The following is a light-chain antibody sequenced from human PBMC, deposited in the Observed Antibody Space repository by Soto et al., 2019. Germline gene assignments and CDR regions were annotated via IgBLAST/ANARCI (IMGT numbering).Light chain of an antibody. J-gene: IGKJ1*01. V-gene: IGKV1-39*01. CDR3: QQSYSNPRT. Sequence: DIQMTQSPSSLSASVGDRVTITCRASQSIRTYLNWYQQKPGKAPKFLIYAASTLQSGVTSRFSGSGSGTDFTLTISSLQPEDFATYYCQQSYSNPRTFGQGTKVDI. CDR1: QSIRTY. CDR2: AAS.